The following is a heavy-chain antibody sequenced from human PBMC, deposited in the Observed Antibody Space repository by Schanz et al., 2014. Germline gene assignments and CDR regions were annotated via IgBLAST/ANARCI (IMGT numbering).Heavy chain of an antibody. Sequence: QVQLVESGGGLVKPGGSLRLSCAASGFTFSDYYMSWIRQAPGQGLEWVSYISSSGSTIYYADSVKGRFTISRDNAKNSLYLQMNSLRAEDTAVYYCAGAVATIRADSFDIWGQGTMVAVSS. D-gene: IGHD5-12*01. CDR2: ISSSGSTI. V-gene: IGHV3-11*04. CDR1: GFTFSDYY. J-gene: IGHJ3*02. CDR3: AGAVATIRADSFDI.